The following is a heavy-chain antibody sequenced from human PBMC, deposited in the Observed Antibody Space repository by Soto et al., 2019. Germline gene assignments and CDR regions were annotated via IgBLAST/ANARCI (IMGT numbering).Heavy chain of an antibody. D-gene: IGHD1-7*01. Sequence: PSETLSLTCAVSGGSISSGGYSWSWIRQPPGKGLEWIGYIYHSGSTYYNPSLKSRVTISVDRSKNQFSLKLSSVTAADTAVYYCARVMTPGTVDYWGQGTLVTVS. CDR1: GGSISSGGYS. J-gene: IGHJ4*02. CDR3: ARVMTPGTVDY. CDR2: IYHSGST. V-gene: IGHV4-30-2*01.